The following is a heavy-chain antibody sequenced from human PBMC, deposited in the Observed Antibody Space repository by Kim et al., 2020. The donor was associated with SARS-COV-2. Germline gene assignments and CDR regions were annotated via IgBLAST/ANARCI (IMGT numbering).Heavy chain of an antibody. CDR1: GFTFSSYA. Sequence: GGSLRLSCAASGFTFSSYAMHWVRQAPGKGLEWVAVISYDGSNKYYADSVKGRFTISRDNSKNTLYLQMNSLRAEDTAVYYCARAFHSIAAATEYFQHWGQGTLVTVSS. J-gene: IGHJ1*01. CDR2: ISYDGSNK. D-gene: IGHD6-6*01. V-gene: IGHV3-30-3*01. CDR3: ARAFHSIAAATEYFQH.